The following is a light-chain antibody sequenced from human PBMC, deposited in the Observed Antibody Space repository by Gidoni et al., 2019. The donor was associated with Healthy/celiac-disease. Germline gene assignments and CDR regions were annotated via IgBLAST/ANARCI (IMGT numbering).Light chain of an antibody. V-gene: IGLV3-1*01. Sequence: SYELTQPPSVSVSPGQTASITCTGDKLGDNYACWYQQKPGQSPVLVIYQDSKRPSGIPARFSGSNSGNTATLTISGTQAMDEVDYYCQAWDSSTVVFGGGTKLTVL. CDR3: QAWDSSTVV. CDR1: KLGDNY. J-gene: IGLJ2*01. CDR2: QDS.